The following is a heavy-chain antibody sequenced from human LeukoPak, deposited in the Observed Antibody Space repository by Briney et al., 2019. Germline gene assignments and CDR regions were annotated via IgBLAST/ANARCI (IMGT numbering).Heavy chain of an antibody. V-gene: IGHV3-21*01. CDR1: GFTFSSYA. J-gene: IGHJ4*02. CDR3: ARDRPTGAARVFVVQ. CDR2: MSSGSRYL. Sequence: KLGGSLRLSCTASGFTFSSYAMTWVRQAPGKGLEWVSSMSSGSRYLYYADSVRGRFTISRDNAKNSLYLVMNSLRAEDTAIYYCARDRPTGAARVFVVQWGQGTLVTVSS. D-gene: IGHD3-3*01.